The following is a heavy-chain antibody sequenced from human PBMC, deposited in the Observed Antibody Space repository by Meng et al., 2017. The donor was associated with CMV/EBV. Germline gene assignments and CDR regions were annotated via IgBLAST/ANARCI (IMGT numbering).Heavy chain of an antibody. Sequence: SETLSLTCTVSGGSISSSSYYWGWIRQPPGKGLEWIGSIYYSGSTYYNPSLKSRVTISVDTSKNQFSLKLSSVTAADTAVYYCARAVVVPAAIDYWGQGTLVTV. CDR1: GGSISSSSYY. CDR2: IYYSGST. CDR3: ARAVVVPAAIDY. V-gene: IGHV4-39*07. J-gene: IGHJ4*02. D-gene: IGHD2-2*01.